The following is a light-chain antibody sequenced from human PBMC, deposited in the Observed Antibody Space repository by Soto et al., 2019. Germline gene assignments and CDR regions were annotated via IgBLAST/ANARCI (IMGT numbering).Light chain of an antibody. Sequence: QSVLTRPASVSGSPGQSITISCTGTSSDVGGYNYVSWYQQHPGKAPKLMIYEVSNRPSGVSNRFSGSKSGNTASLTISGLQAEDEADYYCSSYTSSSTLYVVFGGGTQLTVL. V-gene: IGLV2-14*01. CDR2: EVS. CDR1: SSDVGGYNY. J-gene: IGLJ2*01. CDR3: SSYTSSSTLYVV.